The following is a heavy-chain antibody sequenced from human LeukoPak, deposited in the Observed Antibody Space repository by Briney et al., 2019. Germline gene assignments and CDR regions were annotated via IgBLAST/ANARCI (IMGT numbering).Heavy chain of an antibody. CDR1: GFTFSSYG. J-gene: IGHJ4*02. Sequence: GGSLRLSCAASGFTFSSYGMHWVRQAPGKGLEWVAVIWYDGSYKYYADSVKGRFTISRDNSKNTLYLQMNSLRAEDTAVYYCARERGYSYGFDYWGQGTLVTVSS. CDR2: IWYDGSYK. V-gene: IGHV3-33*01. D-gene: IGHD5-18*01. CDR3: ARERGYSYGFDY.